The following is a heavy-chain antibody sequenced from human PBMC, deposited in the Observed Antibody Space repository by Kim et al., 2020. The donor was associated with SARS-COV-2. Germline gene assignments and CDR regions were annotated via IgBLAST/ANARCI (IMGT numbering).Heavy chain of an antibody. D-gene: IGHD2-15*01. V-gene: IGHV3-23*01. Sequence: GGSLRLSCAASGFTFSSYAMSWVRQAPGKGLEWVSAISGSGGSTYYADSVKGRFTISRDNSKNTLYLQMNSLRAEDTAVYYCAKGGGFCSGGSCYSVEYYDCYGMDGWGQGTTVAVP. CDR3: AKGGGFCSGGSCYSVEYYDCYGMDG. CDR1: GFTFSSYA. J-gene: IGHJ6*01. CDR2: ISGSGGST.